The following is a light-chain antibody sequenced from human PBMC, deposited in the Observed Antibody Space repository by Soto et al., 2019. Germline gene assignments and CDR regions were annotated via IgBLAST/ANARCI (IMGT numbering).Light chain of an antibody. Sequence: EIVLTQSPGTLSLSPGERATLSCRASQGVSSSYLAWYQQKPGQPPRLLIYGASSRATGIPNRFSGSGYGTDFTLSITRLERADFAVYYCQHYPTSFGGGTKVEIK. CDR1: QGVSSSY. CDR2: GAS. CDR3: QHYPTS. V-gene: IGKV3-20*01. J-gene: IGKJ4*01.